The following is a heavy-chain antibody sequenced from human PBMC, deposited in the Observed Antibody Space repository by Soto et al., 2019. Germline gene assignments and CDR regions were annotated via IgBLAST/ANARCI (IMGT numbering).Heavy chain of an antibody. CDR2: INAGNGNT. CDR3: ARGIGERQLQFVMNY. D-gene: IGHD4-4*01. Sequence: QVQLVQSGAEVKKPGASVKVSCKASGYTFTSYAMHWVRQAPGQRLEWMGWINAGNGNTKYSQKFQGRVTITRDTSASTADMELSTLRSEDTAVYYCARGIGERQLQFVMNYWGQGTLVTVSS. CDR1: GYTFTSYA. J-gene: IGHJ4*02. V-gene: IGHV1-3*01.